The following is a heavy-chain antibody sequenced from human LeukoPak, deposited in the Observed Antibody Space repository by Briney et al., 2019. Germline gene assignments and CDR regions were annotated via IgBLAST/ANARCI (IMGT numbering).Heavy chain of an antibody. CDR1: GYTFTSYG. D-gene: IGHD3-22*01. J-gene: IGHJ4*02. V-gene: IGHV1-18*01. CDR3: ARERPGYYYDSKGGYYFDC. Sequence: ASVKVSCKASGYTFTSYGISWVRQAPGQGLEWMGWISAYNGNTNYAQKLQGRVTMTTDTSTSTAYMELRSLRSDDTAVYYCARERPGYYYDSKGGYYFDCWGQGTLVTVSS. CDR2: ISAYNGNT.